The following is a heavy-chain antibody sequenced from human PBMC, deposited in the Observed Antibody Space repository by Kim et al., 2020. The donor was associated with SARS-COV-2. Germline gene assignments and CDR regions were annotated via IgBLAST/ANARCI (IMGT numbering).Heavy chain of an antibody. J-gene: IGHJ5*02. CDR3: ARRLGSIAAAGTRSWFDP. Sequence: SVKVSCKASGGTFSSYTISWVRQAPGQGLEWMGRIIPILGIANYAQKFQGRVTITADKSTSTAYMELSSLRSEDTAVYYCARRLGSIAAAGTRSWFDPWGQGTLVTVSS. V-gene: IGHV1-69*02. D-gene: IGHD6-13*01. CDR2: IIPILGIA. CDR1: GGTFSSYT.